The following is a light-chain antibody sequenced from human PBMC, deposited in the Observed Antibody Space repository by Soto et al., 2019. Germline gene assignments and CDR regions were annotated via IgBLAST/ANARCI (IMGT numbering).Light chain of an antibody. J-gene: IGLJ1*01. CDR3: CSYAGSYTHYV. CDR2: VAS. V-gene: IGLV2-11*01. Sequence: QSALTQPRSVSGSPGQSITISCTGTSSDVGGYNYVSWYRQHPGKAPKLRIYVASKRPSGVPDRFSGSKSGNTASLTISGLQAEDEADYYCCSYAGSYTHYVFGTGTKVTVL. CDR1: SSDVGGYNY.